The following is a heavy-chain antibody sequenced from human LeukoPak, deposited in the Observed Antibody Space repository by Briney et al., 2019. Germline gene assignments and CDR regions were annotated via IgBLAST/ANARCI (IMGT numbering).Heavy chain of an antibody. V-gene: IGHV3-30*18. D-gene: IGHD4-17*01. CDR1: GFTFGNYG. J-gene: IGHJ4*02. CDR2: ISYDGSSK. CDR3: AKNYGGNSFYCDS. Sequence: GGSLRLSCAASGFTFGNYGMHWVRQAPGKGLEWVAIISYDGSSKYYGDSVRGRFTISRDNSKNTLFLEMNSLRREDSALYYCAKNYGGNSFYCDSWGQGTLVTVPS.